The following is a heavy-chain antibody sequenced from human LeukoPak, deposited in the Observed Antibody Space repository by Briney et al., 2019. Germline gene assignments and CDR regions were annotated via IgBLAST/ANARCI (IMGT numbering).Heavy chain of an antibody. Sequence: ASVKVSCKVSGYTLTELSMHWVRQAPGKGLEWMGGFDPEDGETIYAQKFQGRVTMTEDTSTDTVYMDLSSLRSEDTAMYYCARLQSGSMTFDIWGQGTMVTVSS. CDR3: ARLQSGSMTFDI. V-gene: IGHV1-24*01. J-gene: IGHJ3*02. CDR1: GYTLTELS. D-gene: IGHD1-26*01. CDR2: FDPEDGET.